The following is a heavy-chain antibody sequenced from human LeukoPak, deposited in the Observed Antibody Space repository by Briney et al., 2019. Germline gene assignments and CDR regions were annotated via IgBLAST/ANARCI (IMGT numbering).Heavy chain of an antibody. CDR2: ISAYNGNT. D-gene: IGHD1-1*01. Sequence: ASVKVSCKASGYTFTSYGISWVRQAPGQGPEWMGWISAYNGNTNYAQKLQGRVTMTTDTSTSTAYMELRNLRSDDTAVYYCARDRFWNAGRDAFDIWGQGTMVTVSS. CDR1: GYTFTSYG. V-gene: IGHV1-18*01. CDR3: ARDRFWNAGRDAFDI. J-gene: IGHJ3*02.